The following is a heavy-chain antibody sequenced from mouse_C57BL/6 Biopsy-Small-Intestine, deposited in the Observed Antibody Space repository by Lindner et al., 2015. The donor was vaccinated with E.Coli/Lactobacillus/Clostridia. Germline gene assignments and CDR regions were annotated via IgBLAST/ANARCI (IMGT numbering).Heavy chain of an antibody. V-gene: IGHV1-81*01. Sequence: SVKVSCKASGGTFSSYAICWVRQAPGQGLEWMGGIIPIFGTANYAQKFQGRVTITADESTSTAYIELSSLRSEDTAVYYCARAYRGYSSGWYYYYGMDVWGQGTTVTVSS. CDR2: IIPIFGTA. D-gene: IGHD1-1*01. J-gene: IGHJ1*01. CDR1: GGTFSSYA. CDR3: ARAYRGYSSGWYYYYGMDV.